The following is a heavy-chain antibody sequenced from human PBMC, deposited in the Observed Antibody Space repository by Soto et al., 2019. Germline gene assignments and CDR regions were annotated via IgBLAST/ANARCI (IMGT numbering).Heavy chain of an antibody. CDR1: GFTFSSYA. CDR3: AKDYVVVPAAELIFDY. Sequence: GGSLRLSCAASGFTFSSYAMSWVRQAPGKGLEWVSAISGSGGSTYYADSVKGRFTISRDNSKNTLYLQMNSLRAEDTAVYYCAKDYVVVPAAELIFDYWGQGTLVTVSS. J-gene: IGHJ4*02. D-gene: IGHD2-2*01. V-gene: IGHV3-23*01. CDR2: ISGSGGST.